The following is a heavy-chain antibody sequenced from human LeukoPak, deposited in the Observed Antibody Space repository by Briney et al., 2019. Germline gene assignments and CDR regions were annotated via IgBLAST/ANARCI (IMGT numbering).Heavy chain of an antibody. Sequence: GGSLRLSCAASGFTFSSYAMSWVRQAQGKGLEWVSSISGSGGTTYSADSVKGRFTISRDNSKNTLYLRMNSLRAEETAIYYCAKVIMGSGYALFDYWGQGTLVTVSS. D-gene: IGHD5-12*01. CDR3: AKVIMGSGYALFDY. J-gene: IGHJ4*02. CDR1: GFTFSSYA. CDR2: ISGSGGTT. V-gene: IGHV3-23*01.